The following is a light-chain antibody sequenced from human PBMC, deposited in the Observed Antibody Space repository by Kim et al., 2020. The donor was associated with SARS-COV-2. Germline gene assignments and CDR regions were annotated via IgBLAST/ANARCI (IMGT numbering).Light chain of an antibody. CDR3: HQTSSLPRT. J-gene: IGKJ1*01. CDR2: YAS. Sequence: EIVLTQSPDFQSVTPKDKVTITCRASQSLGSNLHWYQKKPDQSPKLLIKYASQSFAGAPSRFSGSGSGTDFTLTIYSLEAEDAATYYCHQTSSLPRTFGQRTKVDIK. CDR1: QSLGSN. V-gene: IGKV6-21*01.